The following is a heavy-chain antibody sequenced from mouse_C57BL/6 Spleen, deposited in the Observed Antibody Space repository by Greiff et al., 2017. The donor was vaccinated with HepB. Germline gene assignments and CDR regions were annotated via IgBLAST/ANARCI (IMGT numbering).Heavy chain of an antibody. CDR2: IWGVGST. J-gene: IGHJ3*01. CDR3: ARDYYGSIPFAY. Sequence: VKLQESGPGLVAPSQSLSITCTVSGFSLTSYGVDWVRQSPGKGLEWLGVIWGVGSTNYNSALKSRLSISKDNSKSQVFLKMNSLQTDDTAMYYCARDYYGSIPFAYWGQGTLVTVSA. D-gene: IGHD1-1*01. V-gene: IGHV2-6*01. CDR1: GFSLTSYG.